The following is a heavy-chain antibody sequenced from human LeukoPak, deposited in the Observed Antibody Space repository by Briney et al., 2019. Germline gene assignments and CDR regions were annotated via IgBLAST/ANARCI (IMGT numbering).Heavy chain of an antibody. CDR1: GGSISSYY. J-gene: IGHJ5*02. V-gene: IGHV4-4*07. Sequence: SETLSLTCTVSGGSISSYYWSWIRQPAATGLERIGRIYTSGSTNYNPSPKSRVTMSVDTSKNQFSLKLSSVTAADTAVYYCARDRGYRILTWFDPWGQGTLVTVSS. D-gene: IGHD5-24*01. CDR3: ARDRGYRILTWFDP. CDR2: IYTSGST.